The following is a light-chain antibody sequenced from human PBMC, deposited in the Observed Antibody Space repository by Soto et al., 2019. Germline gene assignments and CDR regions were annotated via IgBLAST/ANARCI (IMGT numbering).Light chain of an antibody. J-gene: IGLJ3*02. V-gene: IGLV2-14*01. CDR2: EVS. CDR3: SSYTSSNTWV. Sequence: QSVLTQPASVSGSPGQSITISCTGTSSDVGGYNYVSWYQQYPGKAPKLMIYEVSNRPSGDSNRFSGSKSGNTASLTISGLQAEDEADYYCSSYTSSNTWVFGGGTQLTVL. CDR1: SSDVGGYNY.